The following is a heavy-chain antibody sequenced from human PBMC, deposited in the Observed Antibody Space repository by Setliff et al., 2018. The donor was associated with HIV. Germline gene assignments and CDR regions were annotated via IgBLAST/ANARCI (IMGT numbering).Heavy chain of an antibody. J-gene: IGHJ6*02. V-gene: IGHV4-4*02. D-gene: IGHD3-22*01. CDR2: IYHTGNT. Sequence: PSETLSLTCDVSGGSISSFNWWSWVRQSPGKGLEWIGEIYHTGNTNYNPSLKSRVTISVDTSKSQFSLKLSSVTTADTAVYYCARSRTSSGYYGVTGYGMDVWGQGTTVTVSS. CDR3: ARSRTSSGYYGVTGYGMDV. CDR1: GGSISSFNW.